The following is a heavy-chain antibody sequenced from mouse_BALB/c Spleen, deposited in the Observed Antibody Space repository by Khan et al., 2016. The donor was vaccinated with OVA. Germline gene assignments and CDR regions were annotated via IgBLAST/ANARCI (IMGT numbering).Heavy chain of an antibody. CDR1: GFAFISYD. J-gene: IGHJ3*01. D-gene: IGHD2-10*01. Sequence: DVELVESGGGLVKPGGSLKLSCAASGFAFISYDMSWVRQTPEKRLEWVATISSGGSYSYYPDSVKGRFTISRDIDRKTLYLQMSSLRSEDTAFYYCARQSYYGNPWFTYWGQGTLVTVSA. CDR3: ARQSYYGNPWFTY. V-gene: IGHV5-9*02. CDR2: ISSGGSYS.